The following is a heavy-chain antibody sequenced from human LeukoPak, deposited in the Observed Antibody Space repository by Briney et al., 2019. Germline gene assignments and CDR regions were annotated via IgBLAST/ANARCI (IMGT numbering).Heavy chain of an antibody. J-gene: IGHJ5*02. V-gene: IGHV3-7*02. CDR2: IKQDVSEK. CDR1: GFTFSSYW. D-gene: IGHD5-24*01. Sequence: GGSLRLSCAASGFTFSSYWMSWVRQAPGKGLEWVANIKQDVSEKYYADSVKGRFTISRDNAKNSLYLQMNSLRAEDTAVYYCARGPLGAYNSAWFDPWGQGTLVTVSS. CDR3: ARGPLGAYNSAWFDP.